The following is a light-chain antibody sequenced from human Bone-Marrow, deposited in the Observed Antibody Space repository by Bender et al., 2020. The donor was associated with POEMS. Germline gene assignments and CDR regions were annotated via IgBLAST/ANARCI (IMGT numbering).Light chain of an antibody. Sequence: SYELTQSPSVSVSPGQTANITCSGDKLGDKYTCWYQQRPGQSPVLVIYQDTTRPSGIPERFSGSNSGNAATLTISGTQAKDEADYYCQTWYSSTAMVFGGGTKLTVL. J-gene: IGLJ2*01. CDR3: QTWYSSTAMV. CDR2: QDT. CDR1: KLGDKY. V-gene: IGLV3-1*01.